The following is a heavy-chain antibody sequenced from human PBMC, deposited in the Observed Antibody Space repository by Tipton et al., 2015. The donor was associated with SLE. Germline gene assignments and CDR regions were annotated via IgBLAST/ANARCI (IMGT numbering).Heavy chain of an antibody. CDR1: GGSFSGYY. CDR2: INHSGST. J-gene: IGHJ6*02. CDR3: ARDYDDPRGYYYYGMDL. D-gene: IGHD4-17*01. V-gene: IGHV4-34*01. Sequence: TLSLTCAVYGGSFSGYYWSWIRQPPGKGLEWIGEINHSGSTKYKPSLKSRVTISEDTSKKQFSLKLSSVTAADTAVYYCARDYDDPRGYYYYGMDLWGQGTTVTVSS.